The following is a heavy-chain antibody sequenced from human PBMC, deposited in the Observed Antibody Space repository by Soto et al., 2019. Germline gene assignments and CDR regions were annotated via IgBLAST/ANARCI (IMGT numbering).Heavy chain of an antibody. J-gene: IGHJ5*02. CDR2: IDPSDSYT. V-gene: IGHV5-10-1*01. CDR3: ASHGQGTAATRGWFDP. D-gene: IGHD6-13*01. Sequence: PGESLKISCKGSGYSFTSYWISWVRQMPGKGLEWMGRIDPSDSYTNYSPSFQGHVTISADKSISTAYLQWSSLKASDTAMYYCASHGQGTAATRGWFDPWGQGTLVTV. CDR1: GYSFTSYW.